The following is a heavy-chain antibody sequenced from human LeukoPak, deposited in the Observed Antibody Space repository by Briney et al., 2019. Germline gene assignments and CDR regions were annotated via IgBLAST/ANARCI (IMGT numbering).Heavy chain of an antibody. CDR3: ARDVSKGYCSSTSCYRMDV. V-gene: IGHV1-69*04. D-gene: IGHD2-2*01. CDR1: GGTFSSYT. CDR2: IIPILGIA. Sequence: ASVKVSCKGSGGTFSSYTISWVRQAPGQGLEWMGRIIPILGIANYAQKFQGRVTITADKSTSTAYMELSSLRSEDTAVYYCARDVSKGYCSSTSCYRMDVWGKGTTVTVSS. J-gene: IGHJ6*04.